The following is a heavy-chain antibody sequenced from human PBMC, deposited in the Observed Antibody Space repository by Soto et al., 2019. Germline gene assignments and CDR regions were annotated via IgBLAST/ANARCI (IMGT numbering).Heavy chain of an antibody. V-gene: IGHV3-48*02. D-gene: IGHD3-22*01. CDR3: ARVYYYDRSALFDP. CDR1: GFTFSYYS. Sequence: LRLSCAASGFTFSYYSMTWVRQAPGKGLEWISYITTSGSSIYYADSVEGRFTISRDNAEKSLFLQMNSLREEDTAVYYCARVYYYDRSALFDPWGQGTLVTVSS. J-gene: IGHJ5*02. CDR2: ITTSGSSI.